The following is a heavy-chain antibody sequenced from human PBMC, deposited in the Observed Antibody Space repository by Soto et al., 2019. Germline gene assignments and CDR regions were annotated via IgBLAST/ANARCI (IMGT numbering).Heavy chain of an antibody. CDR3: ARVIFGRLAGFDP. V-gene: IGHV4-59*01. D-gene: IGHD1-26*01. CDR1: GGSISSYY. J-gene: IGHJ5*02. CDR2: IYYSGST. Sequence: SETLSLTCTVSGGSISSYYWSWIRQPPGKGLEWIGYIYYSGSTNYNPSLKSRVTISVDTSKNQFSLKLSSVTAADTAVYYCARVIFGRLAGFDPWGQGTLVTVSS.